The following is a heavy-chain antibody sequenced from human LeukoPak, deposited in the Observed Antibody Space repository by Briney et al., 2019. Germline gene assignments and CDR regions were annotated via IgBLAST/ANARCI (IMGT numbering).Heavy chain of an antibody. CDR2: ISGSGGST. D-gene: IGHD3-22*01. CDR1: GFTFSSYA. V-gene: IGHV3-23*01. Sequence: GGSLRLSCAASGFTFSSYAMSWVRQAPGKGLEWVSGISGSGGSTYYADSVKGRFTISRDNSKSTLYLQMNSLRAEDTAVYYCAKGPFDTTGYSWLGPWGQGTLVTVSS. J-gene: IGHJ5*02. CDR3: AKGPFDTTGYSWLGP.